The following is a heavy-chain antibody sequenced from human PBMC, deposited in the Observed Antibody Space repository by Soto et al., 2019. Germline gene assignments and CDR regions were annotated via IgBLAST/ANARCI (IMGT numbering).Heavy chain of an antibody. Sequence: QVQMVESGGGVVQPGRSLRLSCAASGFTFSRYAIHWVRQAPGKGPEWVALISYDGSNKYYADSVKGRFTISRDNSKNTLYLQLNSLRAEDTALYYCAKDHRTTVTTRGVWYFDYWGQGTLVTVSS. V-gene: IGHV3-30*18. CDR2: ISYDGSNK. CDR1: GFTFSRYA. J-gene: IGHJ4*02. D-gene: IGHD4-17*01. CDR3: AKDHRTTVTTRGVWYFDY.